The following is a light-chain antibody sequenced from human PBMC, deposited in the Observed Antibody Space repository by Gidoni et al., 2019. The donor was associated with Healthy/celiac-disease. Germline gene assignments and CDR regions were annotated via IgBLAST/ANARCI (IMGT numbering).Light chain of an antibody. CDR1: KLGDKY. J-gene: IGLJ2*01. CDR2: QDS. CDR3: QAWDSSPAV. Sequence: SYELTQPPSVSVSPGQTASITCSGDKLGDKYACWYQQKPGPSPVLVIYQDSKRPSGIPERFSGSNSGNTATLTISGTQAMDEADYYCQAWDSSPAVFGGGTKLTVL. V-gene: IGLV3-1*01.